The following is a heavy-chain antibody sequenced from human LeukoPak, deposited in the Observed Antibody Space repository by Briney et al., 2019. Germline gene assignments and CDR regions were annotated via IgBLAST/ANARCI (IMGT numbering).Heavy chain of an antibody. D-gene: IGHD3-3*01. J-gene: IGHJ3*02. Sequence: TLSLTCTVSGGSISRGSYDWGWIRQPAGKGLEWIVRIYTSGSTNYNHSHKSRVTISVDTSKNQFSLKLSSVTAADTAVYYCARKYYDFWSGWALDAFDIWGQGRMVTVSS. CDR1: GGSISRGSYD. V-gene: IGHV4-61*02. CDR3: ARKYYDFWSGWALDAFDI. CDR2: IYTSGST.